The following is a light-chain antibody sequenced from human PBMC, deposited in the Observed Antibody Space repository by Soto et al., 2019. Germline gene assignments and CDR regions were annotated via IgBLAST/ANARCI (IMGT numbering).Light chain of an antibody. V-gene: IGKV3-20*01. CDR2: GAS. CDR1: QSVSSSY. J-gene: IGKJ1*01. CDR3: QQFDGSLWT. Sequence: EIVLTQSPGTLSLSPGERATLSCRASQSVSSSYLAWYQQKRGQAPRLLIHGASNRATGIPDRFSGSGSGTDFTLTITRLEPEDFAVYCCQQFDGSLWTFGPGTKVDIK.